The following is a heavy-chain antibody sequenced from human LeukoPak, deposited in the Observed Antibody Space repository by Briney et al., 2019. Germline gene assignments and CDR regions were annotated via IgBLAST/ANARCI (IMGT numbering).Heavy chain of an antibody. CDR2: IWYDGSEK. Sequence: GGSQRLSCGASGFTFSRSGMHWLRQAPGKGLEWVAIIWYDGSEKYYSDSVKGRFTISRDNSKNTVFLQMNSLRVEDTAVYYCAKDWGAPGTTGWLFNPWGQGTLVTVSS. V-gene: IGHV3-33*06. D-gene: IGHD1-1*01. CDR1: GFTFSRSG. J-gene: IGHJ5*02. CDR3: AKDWGAPGTTGWLFNP.